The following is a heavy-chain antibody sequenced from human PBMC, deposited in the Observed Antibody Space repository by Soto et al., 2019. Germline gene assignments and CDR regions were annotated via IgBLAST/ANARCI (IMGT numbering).Heavy chain of an antibody. D-gene: IGHD3-9*01. Sequence: QVQLVQSGAEVKKPGSSVKVSCKASGGTFSSYAISWVRQAPGQGLEWMGGIIPIFGTANYAQKFQGRVTITADESTSTAYMELSSSRSEDTAVYYCARPSGDILTGYQSYCMDVWGQGTTVTVSS. CDR3: ARPSGDILTGYQSYCMDV. J-gene: IGHJ6*02. V-gene: IGHV1-69*12. CDR2: IIPIFGTA. CDR1: GGTFSSYA.